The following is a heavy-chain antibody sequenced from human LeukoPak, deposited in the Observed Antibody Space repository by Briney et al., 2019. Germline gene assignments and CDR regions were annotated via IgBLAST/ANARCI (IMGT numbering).Heavy chain of an antibody. CDR3: ARVTGYVIEDNFDY. V-gene: IGHV4-59*01. Sequence: PSETLSLTCDVSDVSIFRSNWWSWIRQPPGKGLEWIGYIYYSGSTNYNPSLKSRVTISVDTSKNQFSLKLRSVTAADTAVYYCARVTGYVIEDNFDYWGQGTLVTVSS. D-gene: IGHD2-15*01. CDR1: DVSIFRSNW. CDR2: IYYSGST. J-gene: IGHJ4*02.